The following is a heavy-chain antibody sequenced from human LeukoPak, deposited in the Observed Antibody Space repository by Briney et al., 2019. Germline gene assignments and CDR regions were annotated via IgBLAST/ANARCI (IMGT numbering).Heavy chain of an antibody. CDR1: GYSFTSFW. V-gene: IGHV5-51*01. CDR2: IYPGDSDT. J-gene: IGHJ3*02. Sequence: GESLKISCKGSGYSFTSFWIGWERQIPGKGLGWMGIIYPGDSDTRYRPSFQRQDTISADTSISTAYLQWSSLKASDTAMYYCARHKYAFDIWGQGTMVTVSS. CDR3: ARHKYAFDI.